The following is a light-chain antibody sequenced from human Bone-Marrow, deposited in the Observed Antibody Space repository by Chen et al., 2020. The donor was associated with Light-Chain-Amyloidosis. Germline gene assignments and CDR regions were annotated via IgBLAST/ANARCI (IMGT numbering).Light chain of an antibody. V-gene: IGLV2-14*01. J-gene: IGLJ1*01. CDR1: SSDVGGDNH. CDR2: EVT. CDR3: SSYTITNTLV. Sequence: QSALTQPASVSGAPGQSCTIHCTGTSSDVGGDNHVSWYQQHPDKAPKLMIYEVTNRPSWVPDRFSGSKSDNTASLTISGLQTEDEADYFGSSYTITNTLVFGSGTRVTVL.